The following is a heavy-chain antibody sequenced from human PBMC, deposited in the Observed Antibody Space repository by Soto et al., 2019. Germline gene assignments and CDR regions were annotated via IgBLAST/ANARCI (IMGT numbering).Heavy chain of an antibody. J-gene: IGHJ1*01. CDR2: IAGEGIST. CDR1: GFTFSRYW. Sequence: EVHLVESGGGLVQPGGSLRLSCAASGFTFSRYWMHWVRQAPGKGLGWVSRIAGEGISTNYADSVKGRFNASRDNAKDTVYLEMSSLKAEDTALYYCIRDLRSGDFWGQGTLVTVSS. CDR3: IRDLRSGDF. V-gene: IGHV3-74*01. D-gene: IGHD6-19*01.